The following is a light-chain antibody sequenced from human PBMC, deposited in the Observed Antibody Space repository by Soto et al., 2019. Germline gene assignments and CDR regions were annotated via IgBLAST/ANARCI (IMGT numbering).Light chain of an antibody. Sequence: AFRMTQSPSSFSASTGDRVTITCRASQGISSFLAWDQQKPGKAPKLLIYAASTLQSVVPSKFNGSASGTEFTLTISCLQSEDFATYYCQQYYSYPQTFGPGTKVDIK. CDR2: AAS. CDR3: QQYYSYPQT. J-gene: IGKJ3*01. CDR1: QGISSF. V-gene: IGKV1-8*01.